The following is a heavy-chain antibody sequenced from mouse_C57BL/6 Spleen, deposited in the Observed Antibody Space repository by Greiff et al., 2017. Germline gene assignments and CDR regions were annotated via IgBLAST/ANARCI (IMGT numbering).Heavy chain of an antibody. Sequence: EVMLVESGGGLVKPGGSLKLSCAASGFTFSSYAMSWVRQTPEKRLEWVATISDGGSYTYYPDNVKGRFTISRDNAKNNLYLQMSHLKSEDTAMYYCARDGGDYDRYAMDYWGQGTSVTVSS. D-gene: IGHD2-4*01. J-gene: IGHJ4*01. CDR1: GFTFSSYA. CDR3: ARDGGDYDRYAMDY. CDR2: ISDGGSYT. V-gene: IGHV5-4*01.